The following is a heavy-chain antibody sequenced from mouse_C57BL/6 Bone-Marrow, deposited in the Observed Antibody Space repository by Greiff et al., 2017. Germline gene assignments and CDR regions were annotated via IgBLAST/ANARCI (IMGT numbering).Heavy chain of an antibody. J-gene: IGHJ2*01. CDR3: ARHERQLGY. CDR1: GFTFSSYG. CDR2: ISSGGSYT. Sequence: EVQLVKSGGDLVKPGGSLKLSCAASGFTFSSYGMSWVRQTPDKRLEWVATISSGGSYTYYPDSVKGRFTISRDNAKNTLYLQMSSLKSEDTAMYYCARHERQLGYWGQGTTLTVSS. D-gene: IGHD3-2*01. V-gene: IGHV5-6*01.